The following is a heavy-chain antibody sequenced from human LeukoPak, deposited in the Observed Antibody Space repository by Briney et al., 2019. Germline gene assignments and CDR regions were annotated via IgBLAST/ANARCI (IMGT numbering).Heavy chain of an antibody. J-gene: IGHJ6*03. CDR3: ARDQPYIDV. CDR2: IYHSGTT. CDR1: GHSISSGYY. V-gene: IGHV4-38-2*02. Sequence: SETLSLTCTVSGHSISSGYYWGWIRQPPGKGLGWIGSIYHSGTTYYNPSLKSRVTISVDTAKNQFSLQLSSVTAADTAVYYCARDQPYIDVWGKGTTVTVSS.